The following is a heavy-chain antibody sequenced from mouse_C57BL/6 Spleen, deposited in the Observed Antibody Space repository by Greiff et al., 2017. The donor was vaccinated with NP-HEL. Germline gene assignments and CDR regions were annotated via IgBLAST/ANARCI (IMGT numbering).Heavy chain of an antibody. J-gene: IGHJ2*01. D-gene: IGHD3-3*01. CDR2: IYPGDGDT. CDR3: ARSGQPPYYFDY. Sequence: QVQLKESGPELVKPGASVKISCKASGYAFSSSWMNWVKQRPGKGLEWIGRIYPGDGDTNYNGKFRGKATLTADKSSSTAYMQLSSLTSEDSAVYFWARSGQPPYYFDYWGQGTTLTVSS. V-gene: IGHV1-82*01. CDR1: GYAFSSSW.